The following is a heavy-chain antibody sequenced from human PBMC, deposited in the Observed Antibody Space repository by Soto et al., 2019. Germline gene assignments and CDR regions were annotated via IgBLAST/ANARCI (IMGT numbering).Heavy chain of an antibody. Sequence: PGGSLRLSCAASGFTFSSYGMHWVRQAPGKGLEWVAVISYDGNNKYYAETVKGRITISRGNSKNTQKLQMNSLRAEETAGYKSARDHDSGYSYGYCVYWGQGTLVTVSS. D-gene: IGHD5-18*01. CDR3: ARDHDSGYSYGYCVY. J-gene: IGHJ4*02. CDR1: GFTFSSYG. V-gene: IGHV3-30*03. CDR2: ISYDGNNK.